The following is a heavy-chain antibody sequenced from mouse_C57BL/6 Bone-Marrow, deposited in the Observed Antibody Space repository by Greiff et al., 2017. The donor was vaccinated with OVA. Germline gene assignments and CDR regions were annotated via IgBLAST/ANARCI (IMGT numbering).Heavy chain of an antibody. CDR3: ARLSTTVDY. D-gene: IGHD1-1*01. J-gene: IGHJ2*01. CDR1: GYTFTSYW. V-gene: IGHV1-69*01. Sequence: VQLQQPGAELVMPGASVKLSCKASGYTFTSYWMHWVKQRPGQGLEWIGALDPSDSYTNYNPKFKGKSTLTVDKSSSTAYMQLSSLTSEDSAVYYCARLSTTVDYWGQGTTLTVSS. CDR2: LDPSDSYT.